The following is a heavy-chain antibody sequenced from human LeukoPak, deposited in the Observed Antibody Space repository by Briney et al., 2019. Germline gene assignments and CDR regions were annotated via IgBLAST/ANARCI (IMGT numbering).Heavy chain of an antibody. V-gene: IGHV3-11*04. J-gene: IGHJ4*02. D-gene: IGHD2-2*02. CDR2: ISNTGSTI. Sequence: KPGGSLRLSCAASGFTFSDYYMSWIRQAPGKGLEWVSYISNTGSTIYYADSVKGRFTISRDNAKNSLYLQMNSLRAEDTAVYYCARVRYCSSTSCYKGADFDYWGQGTLVTVSS. CDR1: GFTFSDYY. CDR3: ARVRYCSSTSCYKGADFDY.